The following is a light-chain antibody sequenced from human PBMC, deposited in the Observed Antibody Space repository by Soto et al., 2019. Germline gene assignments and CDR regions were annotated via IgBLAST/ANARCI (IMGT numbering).Light chain of an antibody. Sequence: QSALTQPRSVSGSPGQSVTISCTGTSSDVGGYNFVSWYQQQPGKAPKFLIYDVSKRPSGVPDRFSGSKSGNTASLTISVLQAEDEADYYCCSYAGSYSWVFGGGTKLTVL. CDR2: DVS. CDR3: CSYAGSYSWV. J-gene: IGLJ3*02. CDR1: SSDVGGYNF. V-gene: IGLV2-11*01.